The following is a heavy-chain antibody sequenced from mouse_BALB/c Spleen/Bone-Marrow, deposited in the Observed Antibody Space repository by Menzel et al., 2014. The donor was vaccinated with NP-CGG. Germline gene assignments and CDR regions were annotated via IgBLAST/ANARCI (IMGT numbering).Heavy chain of an antibody. CDR2: IDPETGGT. D-gene: IGHD4-1*01. Sequence: QVQLQQPGAELVRPGASVTLSCKASGYTFTDYEMHWVKQTPVHGLEWIGAIDPETGGTAYNQKFKGKATLTADKSSSTAYMELRSLTSEDSAVYYCTRRTGDPYWGQGTLVTVPA. J-gene: IGHJ3*01. CDR1: GYTFTDYE. V-gene: IGHV1-15*01. CDR3: TRRTGDPY.